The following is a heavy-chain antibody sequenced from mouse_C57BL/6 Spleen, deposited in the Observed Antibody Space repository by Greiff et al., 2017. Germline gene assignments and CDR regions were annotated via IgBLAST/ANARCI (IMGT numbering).Heavy chain of an antibody. CDR3: ARGASTVVTPAWFAY. CDR1: GYTFTSYW. CDR2: IYPGSGST. J-gene: IGHJ3*01. V-gene: IGHV1-55*01. Sequence: QVHVKQPGAELVKPGASVKMSCKASGYTFTSYWITWVKQRPGQGLEWIGDIYPGSGSTNYNEKFKGKATLTVDTSSSTAYMQLSRLTFADSAVYYCARGASTVVTPAWFAYWGQGTLVTVSA. D-gene: IGHD2-2*01.